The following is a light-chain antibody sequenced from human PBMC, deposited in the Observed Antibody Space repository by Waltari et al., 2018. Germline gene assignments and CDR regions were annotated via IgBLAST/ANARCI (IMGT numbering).Light chain of an antibody. CDR3: LQDYSYPRT. CDR2: GAS. V-gene: IGKV1-6*01. J-gene: IGKJ1*01. CDR1: QYIRND. Sequence: AIQMTQSPSSLSASVGDRVTITCRASQYIRNDIGWYQQRPGRAPKLLIYGASYLPSGVPSRFSGSGSGTFFTIIISSLQPEDFATYYCLQDYSYPRTFGQGTKVDIK.